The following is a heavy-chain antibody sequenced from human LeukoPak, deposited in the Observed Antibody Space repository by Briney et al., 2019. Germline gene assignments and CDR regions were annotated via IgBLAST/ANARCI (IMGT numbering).Heavy chain of an antibody. D-gene: IGHD3-22*01. CDR2: IYTSGST. CDR3: AREDNYYDSSGYYHGYFQH. CDR1: GGSISSHY. Sequence: SETLSLTCTVSGGSISSHYWSWIRQPAGKGLEWIGRIYTSGSTNYNPSLKSRVTMSVDTSKNQFSLKLSSVTAADTAVYYCAREDNYYDSSGYYHGYFQHWGQGTLVTVSS. J-gene: IGHJ1*01. V-gene: IGHV4-4*07.